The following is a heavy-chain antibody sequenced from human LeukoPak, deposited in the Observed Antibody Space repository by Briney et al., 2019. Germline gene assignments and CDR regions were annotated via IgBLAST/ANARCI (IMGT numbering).Heavy chain of an antibody. Sequence: PSETLSLTCAVYGGSFSGYYWSWIRQPPGKGLEWIGYIYYSGSTNYNPSLKSRVTISVDTSKNQFSLKLSSVTAADTAVYYCARLVVRGDSLDYWGQGTLVTVSS. J-gene: IGHJ4*02. CDR2: IYYSGST. D-gene: IGHD3-10*01. CDR1: GGSFSGYY. V-gene: IGHV4-59*01. CDR3: ARLVVRGDSLDY.